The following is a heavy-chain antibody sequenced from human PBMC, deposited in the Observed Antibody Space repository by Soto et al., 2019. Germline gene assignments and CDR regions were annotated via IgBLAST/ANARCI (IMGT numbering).Heavy chain of an antibody. CDR2: IKQDGSEK. Sequence: GGSLRLSCTVSGFTFSSYWMTWVRQAPGKGLEWVANIKQDGSEKYHVDSVEGRFTISRDNAKNSLYLQMNSLRAEDTAVYYCARLGYSGWYWDHFAYWGQGTLVTVSS. V-gene: IGHV3-7*05. J-gene: IGHJ4*02. D-gene: IGHD6-19*01. CDR3: ARLGYSGWYWDHFAY. CDR1: GFTFSSYW.